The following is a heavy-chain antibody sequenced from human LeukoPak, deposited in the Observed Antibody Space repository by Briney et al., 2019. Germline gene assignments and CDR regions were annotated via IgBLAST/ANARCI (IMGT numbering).Heavy chain of an antibody. Sequence: SETLSPTCTVSGGSISSSSYYWGWIRQPPGKGLEWIGSIYYSGNTYYNPSLKSRVTISTDTSKNQFSLKLSSVTAADTALYYCARYHSGYDDYWGQGTLVTVSS. J-gene: IGHJ4*02. V-gene: IGHV4-39*07. CDR3: ARYHSGYDDY. CDR1: GGSISSSSYY. CDR2: IYYSGNT. D-gene: IGHD5-12*01.